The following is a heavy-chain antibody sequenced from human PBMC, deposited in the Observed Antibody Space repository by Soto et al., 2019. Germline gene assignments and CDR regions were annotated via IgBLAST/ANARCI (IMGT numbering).Heavy chain of an antibody. CDR2: IIPIFGTA. CDR3: ARLTSTYYDFWSGSSKAYYYYGMDV. CDR1: GGTFSSYA. Sequence: ASVKVSCKASGGTFSSYAISWVRQAPGQGLEWMGGIIPIFGTANYAQKFQGRVTITADESTSTAYMELSSLRSEDTAVYYCARLTSTYYDFWSGSSKAYYYYGMDVWGQGTKVTVCS. D-gene: IGHD3-3*01. V-gene: IGHV1-69*13. J-gene: IGHJ6*02.